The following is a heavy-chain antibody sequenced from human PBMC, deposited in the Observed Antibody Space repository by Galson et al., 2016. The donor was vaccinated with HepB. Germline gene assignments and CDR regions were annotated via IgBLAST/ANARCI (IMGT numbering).Heavy chain of an antibody. J-gene: IGHJ5*02. CDR3: VRDHSVVPTTAYNWFDP. D-gene: IGHD4-23*01. V-gene: IGHV3-74*01. CDR2: INSDGTIS. CDR1: GFAFSSHW. Sequence: SLRLSCAASGFAFSSHWMHWVRQDLGKGLVWVSRINSDGTISNYADSVKGRVTISRDNAKNTLYLQMNSLRAEDTAVYFCVRDHSVVPTTAYNWFDPWGRGTLVTVYS.